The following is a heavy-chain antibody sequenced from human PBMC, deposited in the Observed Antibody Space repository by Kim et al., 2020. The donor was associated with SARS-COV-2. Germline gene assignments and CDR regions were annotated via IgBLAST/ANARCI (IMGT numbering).Heavy chain of an antibody. D-gene: IGHD6-13*01. Sequence: GGSLRLSCAASGFTVSSNYMSWVRQAPGKGLEWVSVIYSGGSTYYADAAKGRCTISRHNSKNTLYLQLNSVRAEDTAVDYCARDSIAAAGAFDIWGQGTMVTVSS. CDR1: GFTVSSNY. V-gene: IGHV3-53*04. CDR2: IYSGGST. J-gene: IGHJ3*02. CDR3: ARDSIAAAGAFDI.